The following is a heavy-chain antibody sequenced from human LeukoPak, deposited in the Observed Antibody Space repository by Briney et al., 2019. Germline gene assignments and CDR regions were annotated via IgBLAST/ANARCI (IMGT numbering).Heavy chain of an antibody. CDR1: GGSINNYH. J-gene: IGHJ4*02. V-gene: IGHV4-59*01. Sequence: PSETLSLTCTVSGGSINNYHWSWIRQPPGKGLEWIGYIYYSGTTNYNPSLKSRVTISVDTSKNQFSLRLRSVTAADTAVYYCARDSVATAGISFHYWGQGTLVTVSS. D-gene: IGHD6-13*01. CDR3: ARDSVATAGISFHY. CDR2: IYYSGTT.